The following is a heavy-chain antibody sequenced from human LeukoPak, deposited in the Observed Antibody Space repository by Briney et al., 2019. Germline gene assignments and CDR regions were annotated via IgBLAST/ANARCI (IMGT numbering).Heavy chain of an antibody. CDR1: VFTFNSYP. V-gene: IGHV3-23*01. D-gene: IGHD6-19*01. CDR3: AKGEQWLVPEAYNWFDS. J-gene: IGHJ5*01. Sequence: GGPLRLSCAASVFTFNSYPMSWVRQAPGKGRECVSPFSGSGVSTYYADSVKARLTIPRDNSKNTLYLQMNTQRAEDTAVYYCAKGEQWLVPEAYNWFDSWGQGTMVTVCS. CDR2: FSGSGVST.